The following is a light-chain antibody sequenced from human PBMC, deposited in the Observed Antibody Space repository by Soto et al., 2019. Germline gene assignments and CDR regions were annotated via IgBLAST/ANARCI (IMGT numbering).Light chain of an antibody. J-gene: IGKJ2*01. CDR1: QSVSSNY. V-gene: IGKV3-20*01. CDR3: QQYGRSSFT. CDR2: GVS. Sequence: EIVLTQSPGTLSLSPGERATLSCRASQSVSSNYLAWYQQKPGQAPRLLMYGVSTRATGIPVRFSGSGSGTDFTLTITRLEPEDFAMYYCQQYGRSSFTFGQGTKLEIK.